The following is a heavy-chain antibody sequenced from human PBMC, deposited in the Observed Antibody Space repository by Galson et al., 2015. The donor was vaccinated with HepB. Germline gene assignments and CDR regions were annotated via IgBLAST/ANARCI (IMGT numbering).Heavy chain of an antibody. CDR1: GGSFSGYY. CDR2: VDRDGGT. CDR3: ARGRKWLQPLY. D-gene: IGHD6-19*01. J-gene: IGHJ4*02. Sequence: SETLSLTCAVYGGSFSGYYWSWIRQSPGKGLEWIGEVDRDGGTDYNPSLKSRVRISKDTSNNQVSLQLTFVTATDTAIYYCARGRKWLQPLYWGQGTPVTVSS. V-gene: IGHV4-34*01.